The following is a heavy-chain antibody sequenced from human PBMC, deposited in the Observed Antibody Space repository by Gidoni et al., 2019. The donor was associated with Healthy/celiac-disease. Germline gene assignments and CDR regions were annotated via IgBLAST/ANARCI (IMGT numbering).Heavy chain of an antibody. J-gene: IGHJ4*02. V-gene: IGHV3-23*04. CDR3: AAIAARPQY. Sequence: EVHLVESGRGLVQPGGSLRLYCAASGFTFRSSAMGWVRQAPGKGLEWVSAISGSGGSTYYADSVRGRFTISRDNTKNTLYLKMNSLRAEDTAVYYCAAIAARPQYWGQGTLVTVSS. CDR1: GFTFRSSA. D-gene: IGHD6-6*01. CDR2: ISGSGGST.